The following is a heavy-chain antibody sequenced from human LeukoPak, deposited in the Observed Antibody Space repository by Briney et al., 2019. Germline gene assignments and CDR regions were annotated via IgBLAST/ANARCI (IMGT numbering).Heavy chain of an antibody. J-gene: IGHJ4*02. CDR1: GFPFSSYA. CDR3: ARGTSIAALTSFDY. CDR2: INWNGGST. V-gene: IGHV3-20*04. Sequence: QPGGSLNLSCAASGFPFSSYAMTWVRQAPGKVLGWVPGINWNGGSTGYADSVKGRFTISRDNAKNSLYLQMNSLRAEDTALYYCARGTSIAALTSFDYWGQGTLVTVSS. D-gene: IGHD6-6*01.